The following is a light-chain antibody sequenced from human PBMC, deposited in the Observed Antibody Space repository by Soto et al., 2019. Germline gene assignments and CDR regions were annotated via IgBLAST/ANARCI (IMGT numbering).Light chain of an antibody. CDR1: SSNIGAGYD. J-gene: IGLJ2*01. CDR2: GNS. CDR3: QSYDSSLSRV. Sequence: QSVLTQPPSVSGAQGQRVTISCTGSSSNIGAGYDVHWYQQLPGTAPKHLIYGNSNRPSGVPDRFSGSKSGTSASLAITGLQAEDEADYYCQSYDSSLSRVFGGGTQLTVL. V-gene: IGLV1-40*01.